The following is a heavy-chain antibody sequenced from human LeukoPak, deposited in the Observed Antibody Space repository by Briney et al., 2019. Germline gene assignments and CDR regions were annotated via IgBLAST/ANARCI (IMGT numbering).Heavy chain of an antibody. Sequence: SETLSLTCAVSGYSISSGYYWGWIRQPLGKGLEWIGSIYHSGSTNYSPSLKSRVTILVDTSKKQFSLKLSSVTATDTAVYYCAREVDGLSRHFDYWGQGTLVTVSS. CDR1: GYSISSGYY. CDR2: IYHSGST. CDR3: AREVDGLSRHFDY. V-gene: IGHV4-38-2*02. J-gene: IGHJ4*02. D-gene: IGHD3-16*02.